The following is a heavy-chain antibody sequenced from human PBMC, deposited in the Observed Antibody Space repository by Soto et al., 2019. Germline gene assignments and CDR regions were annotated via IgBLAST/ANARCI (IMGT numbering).Heavy chain of an antibody. Sequence: QVQLVQSGDEVKKPGASVKVSCKASGYIFVNYGIAWVRQAPGQGLEWMGWISPYTGNTHSATKVQGRLTMTTDTSTSKAYMGLGSLTSDDTAGYYCGMVDNYVTPTPQDVWGQGTTVTVSS. D-gene: IGHD3-16*01. J-gene: IGHJ6*02. V-gene: IGHV1-18*01. CDR2: ISPYTGNT. CDR3: GMVDNYVTPTPQDV. CDR1: GYIFVNYG.